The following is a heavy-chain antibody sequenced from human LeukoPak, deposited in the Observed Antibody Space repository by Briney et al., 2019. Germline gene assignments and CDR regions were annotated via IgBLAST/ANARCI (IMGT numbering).Heavy chain of an antibody. Sequence: GGSLRLSCAASGFTFSSYGMSWVRQAPGKGLEWVSAISGSGGSTYYSDSVKGRFTISRDNSKNTLYLQMNSLRAEDTAVYYCAKVTYGSGTYGAFDSWGQGTLVTVSS. CDR3: AKVTYGSGTYGAFDS. CDR1: GFTFSSYG. J-gene: IGHJ4*02. CDR2: ISGSGGST. D-gene: IGHD3-10*01. V-gene: IGHV3-23*01.